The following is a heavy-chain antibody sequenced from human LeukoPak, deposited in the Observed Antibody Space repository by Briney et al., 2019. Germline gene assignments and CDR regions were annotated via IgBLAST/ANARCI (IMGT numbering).Heavy chain of an antibody. V-gene: IGHV1-69*13. D-gene: IGHD3-9*01. CDR3: ARGRVRYFDWLLYGDAFDI. CDR1: GGTFSSYA. J-gene: IGHJ3*02. Sequence: ASVKVSCKASGGTFSSYAISWVRQAPGQGLEWMGGIIPIFGTANYAQKFQGRVTITADESTSTAYMELSSLRSEDTAVYYCARGRVRYFDWLLYGDAFDIWGQGTMVTVSS. CDR2: IIPIFGTA.